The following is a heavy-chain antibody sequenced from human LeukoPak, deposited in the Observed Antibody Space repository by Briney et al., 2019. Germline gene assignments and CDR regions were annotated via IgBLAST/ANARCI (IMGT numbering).Heavy chain of an antibody. CDR1: GFTFSSYG. V-gene: IGHV3-30*02. J-gene: IGHJ5*02. Sequence: GGSLRLSCAASGFTFSSYGMHWVRQAPGKGLEWVAFIRYDGSNKYYADSVKGRFTVSRDNSKNTLYLQMNSLRDEDTAVYFCAKVAIEYSSSSWFDPWGQGTLVTASS. D-gene: IGHD6-6*01. CDR2: IRYDGSNK. CDR3: AKVAIEYSSSSWFDP.